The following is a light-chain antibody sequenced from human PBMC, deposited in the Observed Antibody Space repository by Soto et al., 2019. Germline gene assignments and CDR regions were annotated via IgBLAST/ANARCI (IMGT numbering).Light chain of an antibody. J-gene: IGKJ1*01. CDR1: QSVGTS. V-gene: IGKV3-11*01. CDR2: DAA. CDR3: QHRSSWPRS. Sequence: DIVLPQAPATLSLSPGDRVTLSCRASQSVGTSLAWYKQQPGQAPRLLIHDAAYRASGIPERFSGSGSGTAFSLSISSLEPDDFAVYYCQHRSSWPRSFGRGTNVEV.